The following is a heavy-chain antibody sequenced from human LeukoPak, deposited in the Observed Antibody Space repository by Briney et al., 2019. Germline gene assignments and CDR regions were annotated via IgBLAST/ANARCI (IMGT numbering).Heavy chain of an antibody. V-gene: IGHV4-30-4*08. Sequence: SQTMSLTCTVSGGSISSGDYYWSWIRQPPGKGLEWIGYIYYSGSTYYNPSLESRVTISVDTSKNQFSLKLSSVTAADTAVYYCARQPLRLPAGGYFDYWGQGTLVTVSS. CDR1: GGSISSGDYY. CDR3: ARQPLRLPAGGYFDY. J-gene: IGHJ4*02. CDR2: IYYSGST. D-gene: IGHD3-16*01.